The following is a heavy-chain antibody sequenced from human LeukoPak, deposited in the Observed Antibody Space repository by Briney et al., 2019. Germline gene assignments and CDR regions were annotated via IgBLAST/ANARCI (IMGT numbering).Heavy chain of an antibody. CDR3: AKGGSYNSYCYYMDV. J-gene: IGHJ6*03. D-gene: IGHD5-24*01. Sequence: SGGSLTLSCAASGFTFSSYGMHWVRQAPGKGLEWVAFIRYDGSNKYYADSVKSRFTISRDNSKNTLYLQVNSLRAEDTAVYYCAKGGSYNSYCYYMDVWGKGTTVTVSS. V-gene: IGHV3-30*02. CDR2: IRYDGSNK. CDR1: GFTFSSYG.